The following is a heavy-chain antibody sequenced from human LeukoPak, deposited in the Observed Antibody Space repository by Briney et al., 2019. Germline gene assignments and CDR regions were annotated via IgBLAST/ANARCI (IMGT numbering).Heavy chain of an antibody. D-gene: IGHD2-2*01. V-gene: IGHV4-34*01. J-gene: IGHJ4*02. CDR1: GGSFSGYY. CDR2: INHSGST. CDR3: ARASVGCSSTSCYSTQFDY. Sequence: SETLSLTCAVYGGSFSGYYWSWIRQPPGKGLEWIGEINHSGSTNYNPSLKSRVTISVDTSKNQSSLKLSSVTAADTAVYYCARASVGCSSTSCYSTQFDYWGQGTLVTVSS.